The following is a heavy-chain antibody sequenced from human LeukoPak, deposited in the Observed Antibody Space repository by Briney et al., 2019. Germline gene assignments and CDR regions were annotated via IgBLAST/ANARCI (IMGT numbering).Heavy chain of an antibody. CDR1: GFTVSSNL. J-gene: IGHJ6*02. V-gene: IGHV3-53*01. CDR3: ARATPTKVPRDYYGMDV. Sequence: PGGSLRLSCAASGFTVSSNLMTWVRQAPGKGLKWVSIIYSGGDTYYTDSVKGRFTISRDNSKNTLYLQMNSLRVEDTALYYCARATPTKVPRDYYGMDVWGQGTTVTVSS. D-gene: IGHD4/OR15-4a*01. CDR2: IYSGGDT.